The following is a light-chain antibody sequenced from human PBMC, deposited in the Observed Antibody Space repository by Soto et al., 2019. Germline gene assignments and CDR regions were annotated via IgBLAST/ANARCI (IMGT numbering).Light chain of an antibody. J-gene: IGLJ1*01. CDR3: GTWDSSLSAYV. V-gene: IGLV1-51*01. CDR2: DNN. CDR1: SSNIANNY. Sequence: TQPPSVAACPGPTVTISRSVSSSNIANNYVSWYQQFPGTAPKLLIYDNNKRLSGIPDRFSGSKSGTSATLGITGLQTGDEADYYCGTWDSSLSAYVFGTGTKVTVL.